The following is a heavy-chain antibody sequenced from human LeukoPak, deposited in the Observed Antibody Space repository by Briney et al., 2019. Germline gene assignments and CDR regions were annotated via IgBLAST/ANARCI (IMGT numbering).Heavy chain of an antibody. CDR3: ARDLYYYGSGSIHPYYYYGMDV. D-gene: IGHD3-10*01. Sequence: PSETLSLTCAVSGGSISRSNWWSWVRQPPGKGLEWIGEIYHSGSTNYNPSLKSRVTISVDKSKNQFSLKLSSVTAADTAVYYCARDLYYYGSGSIHPYYYYGMDVWGQGTTVTVSS. CDR1: GGSISRSNW. V-gene: IGHV4-4*02. CDR2: IYHSGST. J-gene: IGHJ6*02.